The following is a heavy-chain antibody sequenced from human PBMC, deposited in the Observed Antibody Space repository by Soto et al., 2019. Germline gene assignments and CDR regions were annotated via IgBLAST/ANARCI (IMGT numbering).Heavy chain of an antibody. Sequence: GGSLRLSCAASGFTFSSYAMSWVRQAPGKGLEWVSAISGSGGSTYYADSVKGRFTISRDNSKNTLYLQMNSLRAEDTAVYYCATSREQLGSAADYWGQGTLVTVSS. CDR3: ATSREQLGSAADY. V-gene: IGHV3-23*01. J-gene: IGHJ4*02. CDR1: GFTFSSYA. D-gene: IGHD6-13*01. CDR2: ISGSGGST.